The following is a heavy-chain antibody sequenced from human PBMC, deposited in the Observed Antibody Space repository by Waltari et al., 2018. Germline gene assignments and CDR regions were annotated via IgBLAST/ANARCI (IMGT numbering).Heavy chain of an antibody. J-gene: IGHJ5*02. D-gene: IGHD1-1*01. CDR2: INHRRST. CDR1: GGSFSGYY. CDR3: ASGAGGERRFSWFDP. V-gene: IGHV4-34*01. Sequence: QVQLQQWGAGLLKPSETLSLTCAVYGGSFSGYYWSWIRQPPGKGLEWIGEINHRRSTNDNPSLKSRVTISVDTAKNQCSLKLSSVTAADTAVYYCASGAGGERRFSWFDPWGQGTLVTVSS.